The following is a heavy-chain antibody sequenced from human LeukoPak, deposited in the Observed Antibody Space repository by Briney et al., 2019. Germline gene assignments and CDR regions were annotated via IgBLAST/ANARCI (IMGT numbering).Heavy chain of an antibody. Sequence: SETLSLNCTVSGGSISSYYWSWIRQPPGQGLEWIGYIYYSGSTNYNPSLKSRVTISVDTSKNQFSLKLSSVTAADTAVYYCARVLSGSGSFDYWGQGTLVTVSS. V-gene: IGHV4-59*01. J-gene: IGHJ4*02. CDR3: ARVLSGSGSFDY. CDR2: IYYSGST. CDR1: GGSISSYY. D-gene: IGHD3-10*01.